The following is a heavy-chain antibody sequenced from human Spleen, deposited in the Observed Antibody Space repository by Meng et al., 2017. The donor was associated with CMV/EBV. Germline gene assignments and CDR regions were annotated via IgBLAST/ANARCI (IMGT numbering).Heavy chain of an antibody. Sequence: VQRQESGLGLGKPSQTLSLTCTVSGGSISSGDYYWSWIRQPPGKGLEWIGYIYYSGSTYYNPSLKSRVTISVDTSKNQFSLKLSSVTAADTAVYYCAGGYSSGWYWFDPWGQGTLVTVSS. D-gene: IGHD6-19*01. V-gene: IGHV4-30-4*08. CDR1: GGSISSGDYY. CDR2: IYYSGST. J-gene: IGHJ5*02. CDR3: AGGYSSGWYWFDP.